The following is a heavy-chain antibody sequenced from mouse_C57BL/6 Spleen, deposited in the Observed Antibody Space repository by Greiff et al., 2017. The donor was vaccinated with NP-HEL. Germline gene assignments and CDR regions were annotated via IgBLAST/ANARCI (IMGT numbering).Heavy chain of an antibody. CDR3: ATNYDVFAY. CDR1: GYTFTSYW. D-gene: IGHD2-4*01. CDR2: IDPSDSYT. J-gene: IGHJ3*01. V-gene: IGHV1-50*01. Sequence: VQLQQSGAELVKPGASVKLSCKASGYTFTSYWMQWVKQRPGQGLEWIGEIDPSDSYTNYNQKFKGKATLTVDTSSSTAYMQLSSLTSEDSAVYSCATNYDVFAYWGQGTLVTVSA.